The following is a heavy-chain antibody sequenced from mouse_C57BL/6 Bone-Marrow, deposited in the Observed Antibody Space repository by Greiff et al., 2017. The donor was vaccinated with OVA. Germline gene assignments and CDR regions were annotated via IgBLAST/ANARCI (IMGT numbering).Heavy chain of an antibody. J-gene: IGHJ3*01. D-gene: IGHD2-3*01. CDR2: ISSGGDYI. CDR3: TRGHGYSFAY. V-gene: IGHV5-9-1*02. CDR1: GFTFSSYA. Sequence: EVLLVESGEGLVKPGGSLKLSCAASGFTFSSYAMSWVRQTPEKRLEWVAYISSGGDYIYYADTVKGRFTISRDNARNTLYLQMSSLKSEDTAMYYCTRGHGYSFAYWGQGTLLTVSA.